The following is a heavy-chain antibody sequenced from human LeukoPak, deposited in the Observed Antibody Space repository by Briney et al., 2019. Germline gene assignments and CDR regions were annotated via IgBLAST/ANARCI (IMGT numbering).Heavy chain of an antibody. CDR2: ITSSDGGT. Sequence: GGSLRLSCAASGFTFSIYAMSWVRQAPGKGLEWVSSITSSDGGTFYTDPVKGRFTISRDNSKNMLYLQMNSLRAEDTAIYYCAKDRPNYYESNGDYYRRNGDSWGQGTLVTVSS. CDR3: AKDRPNYYESNGDYYRRNGDS. D-gene: IGHD3-22*01. CDR1: GFTFSIYA. V-gene: IGHV3-23*01. J-gene: IGHJ5*01.